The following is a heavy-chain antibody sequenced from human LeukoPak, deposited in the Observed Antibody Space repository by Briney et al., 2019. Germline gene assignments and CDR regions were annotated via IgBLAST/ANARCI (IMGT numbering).Heavy chain of an antibody. V-gene: IGHV4-39*01. CDR2: IDYTETT. Sequence: SDTLSPTCTLSGDSLASKFYSWALIRQPPGKGWASFGRIDYTETTSCNSSLKSRVTISVDTSKNHFTRPARKVTAAHTVAYYCARHSGRPGTPMDVWRKGRSVTVHS. CDR3: ARHSGRPGTPMDV. CDR1: GDSLASKFYS. J-gene: IGHJ6*01.